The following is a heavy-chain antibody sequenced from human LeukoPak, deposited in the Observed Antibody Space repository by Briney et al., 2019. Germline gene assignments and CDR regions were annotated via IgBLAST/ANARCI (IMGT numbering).Heavy chain of an antibody. D-gene: IGHD6-13*01. V-gene: IGHV4-34*01. CDR2: VYHSGST. J-gene: IGHJ5*02. CDR3: ARSRQQPNKWFDP. CDR1: GGSFSASY. Sequence: SETLSLTCVVYGGSFSASYWTWIRQSPGKGLEWIGEVYHSGSTNYNPSLKSRVTVSVDTSKNQFSLNLKSVTAADTAVYFCARSRQQPNKWFDPWGQGTLVTVSS.